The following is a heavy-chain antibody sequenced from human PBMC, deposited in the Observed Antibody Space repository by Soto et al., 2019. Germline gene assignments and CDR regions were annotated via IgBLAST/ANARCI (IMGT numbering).Heavy chain of an antibody. D-gene: IGHD3-10*01. CDR1: GFTFSNAW. J-gene: IGHJ4*02. CDR3: TTDLTVLLWFGELDY. V-gene: IGHV3-15*07. CDR2: IKSKTDGGTT. Sequence: EVQLVESGGGLVKPGGSLRLSCAASGFTFSNAWMNWVRQAPGKGLEWVGRIKSKTDGGTTDYAAPVKGRFTISRDDSKNTLYLQMNSLKTEDTAVYYCTTDLTVLLWFGELDYWGQGTLVTVSS.